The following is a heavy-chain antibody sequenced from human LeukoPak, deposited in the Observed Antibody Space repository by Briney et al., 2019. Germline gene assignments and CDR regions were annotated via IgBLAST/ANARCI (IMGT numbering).Heavy chain of an antibody. CDR3: AKDLNRYCSGGSCSLFGY. D-gene: IGHD2-15*01. Sequence: LGRSLRLSCAASGFTFSSYGMHWVRQAPGKGLEWVAVISYDGSNKYYADSVKGRFTISRDNSKNTLYLQMNSLRAEDTAVYYCAKDLNRYCSGGSCSLFGYRGQGTLVTVSS. CDR1: GFTFSSYG. V-gene: IGHV3-30*18. J-gene: IGHJ4*02. CDR2: ISYDGSNK.